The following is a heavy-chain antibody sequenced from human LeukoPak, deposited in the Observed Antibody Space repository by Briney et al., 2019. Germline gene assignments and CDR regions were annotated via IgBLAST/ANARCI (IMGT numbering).Heavy chain of an antibody. CDR1: GGSISSSSYY. Sequence: SETLSLTCTVSGGSISSSSYYWGWIRQPPGKGLEWIGSIYYSGSTYYNPSLKSRVTISVDTSKNQFSLKLSSVTAADTAVYYCASVVGATRNPLGFFGYWGQGTLVTVSS. CDR2: IYYSGST. V-gene: IGHV4-39*07. J-gene: IGHJ4*02. CDR3: ASVVGATRNPLGFFGY. D-gene: IGHD1-26*01.